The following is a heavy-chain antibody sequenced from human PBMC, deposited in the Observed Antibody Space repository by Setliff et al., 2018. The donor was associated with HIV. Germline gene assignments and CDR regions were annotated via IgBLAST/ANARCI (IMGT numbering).Heavy chain of an antibody. Sequence: ASVKVSCKASGYTFTSYAIHWVRQAPGQWLEWMGWINVGKGNTKYSQVRDRVTMTRDTSTYTAYMELTRLRPDDTAVYSCARGGDDSGPGTWTFDYWGQGALVTVSS. CDR1: GYTFTSYA. D-gene: IGHD3-10*01. CDR2: INVGKGNT. J-gene: IGHJ4*02. V-gene: IGHV1-3*01. CDR3: ARGGDDSGPGTWTFDY.